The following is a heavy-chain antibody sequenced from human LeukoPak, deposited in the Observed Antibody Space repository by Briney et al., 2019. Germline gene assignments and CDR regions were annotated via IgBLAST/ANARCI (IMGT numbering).Heavy chain of an antibody. V-gene: IGHV3-66*01. CDR1: GFTFSSYA. CDR2: IYSGGST. J-gene: IGHJ4*02. Sequence: GGSLRLSCAASGFTFSSYAMSWVRQAPGKGLEWVSVIYSGGSTYYADSVKGRFTISRDNSKNTLYLQMNSLRAEDTAVYYCARDLGGGYSYGFGYWGQGTLVTVSS. CDR3: ARDLGGGYSYGFGY. D-gene: IGHD5-18*01.